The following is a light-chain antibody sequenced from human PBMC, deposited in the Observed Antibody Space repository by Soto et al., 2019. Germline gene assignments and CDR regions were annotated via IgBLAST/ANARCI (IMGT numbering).Light chain of an antibody. V-gene: IGKV3-11*01. CDR2: DAS. CDR3: QQRSNWQLT. CDR1: QSVSSY. Sequence: EIVLTQSPATLSLSPGERATLSWRASQSVSSYLAWYQQKPGQAPRLLIYDASNRATGIPARFSGSGSGTDFTLTISSLEPEDFAVYCCQQRSNWQLTFGGGTKVEIK. J-gene: IGKJ4*01.